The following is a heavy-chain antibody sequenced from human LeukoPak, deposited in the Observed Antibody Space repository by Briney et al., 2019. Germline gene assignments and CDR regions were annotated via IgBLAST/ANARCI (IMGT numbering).Heavy chain of an antibody. CDR3: ARGYYNILTGYYVDY. D-gene: IGHD3-9*01. Sequence: SETLSLTCTVSGGSISNYYWSWIRQPPGKGLEWIGYFSNSGSTDYNPSLKSRATISVDTSKNQFSLKLSSVTAADTAVYYCARGYYNILTGYYVDYWGQGTLVTVSS. V-gene: IGHV4-59*01. CDR1: GGSISNYY. CDR2: FSNSGST. J-gene: IGHJ4*02.